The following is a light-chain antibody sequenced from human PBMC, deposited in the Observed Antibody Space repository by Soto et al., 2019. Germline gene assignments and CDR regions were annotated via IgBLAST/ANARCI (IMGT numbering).Light chain of an antibody. J-gene: IGLJ3*02. CDR1: SSDVGAYDY. CDR2: EVS. Sequence: QSVLTQPASVSGSPGQSITISCTGTSSDVGAYDYVSWYQQHPDKAPKLMIFEVSDRPSGVSNRFSGSNSGNTASLTISGLQAEDEADYFCSSYTSNSTLVFXGGTKVTVL. CDR3: SSYTSNSTLV. V-gene: IGLV2-14*01.